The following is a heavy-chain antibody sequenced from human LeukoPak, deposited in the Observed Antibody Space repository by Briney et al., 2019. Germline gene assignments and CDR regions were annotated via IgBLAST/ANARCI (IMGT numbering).Heavy chain of an antibody. CDR2: ISGSGGST. D-gene: IGHD5-18*01. CDR1: GFTFSSYA. J-gene: IGHJ4*02. Sequence: PGGSLRLSCAASGFTFSSYAMSWVRQAPGKGLEWVSAISGSGGSTYCADSVKGRFTISRDNSKNTLYLQMNSLRAEDTAVYYCAKGNHRYSYGPFDYWGQGTLVTVSS. CDR3: AKGNHRYSYGPFDY. V-gene: IGHV3-23*01.